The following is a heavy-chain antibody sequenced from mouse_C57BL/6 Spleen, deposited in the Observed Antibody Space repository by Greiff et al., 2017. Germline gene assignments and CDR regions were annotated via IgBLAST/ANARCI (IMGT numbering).Heavy chain of an antibody. D-gene: IGHD2-10*01. Sequence: QVQLQQSGPELVKPGASVKISCKASGYAFSSSWMNWVKQRPGKGLEWIGRIYPGDGDTNYNGKFKGKATLTADKSSSTAYMQLSSLTSEDSAVYFYARSYPYYFDYWGQGTTLTVSS. J-gene: IGHJ2*01. CDR3: ARSYPYYFDY. CDR2: IYPGDGDT. CDR1: GYAFSSSW. V-gene: IGHV1-82*01.